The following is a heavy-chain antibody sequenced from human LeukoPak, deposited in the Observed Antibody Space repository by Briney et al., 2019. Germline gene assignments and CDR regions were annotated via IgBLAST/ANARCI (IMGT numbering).Heavy chain of an antibody. CDR2: FDPEDGET. V-gene: IGHV1-24*01. CDR1: GYTLIELS. CDR3: AFSGYSYGYSFDY. D-gene: IGHD5-18*01. Sequence: ASAKVSCKVSGYTLIELSMHWVRRAPGKGLEWMGGFDPEDGETIYAQKFQGRVTMTEDTSTDTAYMELSSLRSEDTAVYYCAFSGYSYGYSFDYWGQGTLVTVSS. J-gene: IGHJ4*02.